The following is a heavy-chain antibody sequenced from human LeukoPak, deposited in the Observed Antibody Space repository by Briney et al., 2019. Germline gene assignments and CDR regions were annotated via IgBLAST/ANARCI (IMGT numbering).Heavy chain of an antibody. CDR3: ARDPGVNYYDSSGYSFP. D-gene: IGHD3-22*01. CDR1: GFTLSSYW. Sequence: GGSLRLSCAASGFTLSSYWMRWVREAPGKGREWVANIKQDGSEKYYVDSVKGRFTISRDNAKNSLYLQMNSLRAEDTAVYYCARDPGVNYYDSSGYSFPWGQGTLVTVSS. CDR2: IKQDGSEK. V-gene: IGHV3-7*01. J-gene: IGHJ5*02.